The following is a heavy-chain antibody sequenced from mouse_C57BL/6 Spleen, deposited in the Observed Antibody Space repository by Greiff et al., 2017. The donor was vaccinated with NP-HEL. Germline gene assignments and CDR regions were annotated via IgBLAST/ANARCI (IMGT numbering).Heavy chain of an antibody. V-gene: IGHV1-69*01. CDR3: ARSLTGGGDFDY. D-gene: IGHD4-1*01. Sequence: QVQLQQPGAELVMPGASVKLSCKASGYTFTSYWMHWVKQRPGQGLEWIGEIDPSDSYTNYTQKFKGKSTLTVDKSSSTAYMQLSSLTSEDSAVYYCARSLTGGGDFDYWGQGTTLTVSS. CDR1: GYTFTSYW. J-gene: IGHJ2*01. CDR2: IDPSDSYT.